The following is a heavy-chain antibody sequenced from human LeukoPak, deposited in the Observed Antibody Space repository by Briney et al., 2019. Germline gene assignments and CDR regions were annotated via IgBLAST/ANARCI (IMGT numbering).Heavy chain of an antibody. D-gene: IGHD3-10*02. J-gene: IGHJ6*04. CDR3: AELGITMIGGV. CDR2: ISSSGSII. Sequence: GGSLRLSSAASGFTFRGYVMNWVREAPGRGLEWVSYISSSGSIIYYADSLKGRFTISRDNAKNSLYLQMNSLRAEDTAVYYCAELGITMIGGVWGKGTTGTMSS. CDR1: GFTFRGYV. V-gene: IGHV3-48*03.